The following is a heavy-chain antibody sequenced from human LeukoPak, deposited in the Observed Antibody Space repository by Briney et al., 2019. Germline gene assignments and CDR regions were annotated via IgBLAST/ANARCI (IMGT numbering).Heavy chain of an antibody. D-gene: IGHD3-22*01. CDR3: ARGPHYDSSGYYSFQH. CDR1: GGTFSSYT. J-gene: IGHJ1*01. V-gene: IGHV1-69*02. Sequence: SVKVSCKASGGTFSSYTISWVRQAPGQGLEGMGRIIPILGIANYAQKFQGRVTITADKSTSTAYMELSSLRSEDTAVYYCARGPHYDSSGYYSFQHWGQGTLVTVSS. CDR2: IIPILGIA.